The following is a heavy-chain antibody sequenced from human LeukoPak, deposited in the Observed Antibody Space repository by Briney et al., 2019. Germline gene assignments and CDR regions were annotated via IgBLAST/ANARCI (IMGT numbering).Heavy chain of an antibody. J-gene: IGHJ3*02. D-gene: IGHD3-9*01. CDR2: IYTSGST. V-gene: IGHV4-61*02. Sequence: SQTLSLTCTVSGGSISSGSYYWSWIRQPAGKGLEWIGRIYTSGSTNYNPSLKSRVTISVDTSKNQFSLKLSSLTAADTAVYYCSRPTTIDAFDNWGQGTMVTVSS. CDR3: SRPTTIDAFDN. CDR1: GGSISSGSYY.